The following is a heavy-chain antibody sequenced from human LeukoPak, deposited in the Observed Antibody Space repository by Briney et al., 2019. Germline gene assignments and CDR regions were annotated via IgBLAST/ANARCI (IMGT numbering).Heavy chain of an antibody. CDR3: ARDNPPDY. CDR1: RFTFSDYD. CDR2: ITTSGNTV. V-gene: IGHV3-11*01. Sequence: GGSLRLSCAASRFTFSDYDMSWIRQAPGKGLDWVSYITTSGNTVYYADSVKGRFTISRDNAKNSLYLQLNSLRAEDTALYYCARDNPPDYWGQGTLVTVSS. J-gene: IGHJ4*02.